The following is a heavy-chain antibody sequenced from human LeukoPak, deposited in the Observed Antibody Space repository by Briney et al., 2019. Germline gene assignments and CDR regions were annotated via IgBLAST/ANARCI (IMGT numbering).Heavy chain of an antibody. Sequence: VSVKVSCKASGYTFTSYDINWVRQATGQGLEWMGWMNPNSGNTGYAQKFQGRVTMTRNTSISTAYMELSSLRSEDTAVYYCARGPGYSSDLILSYMDVWGKGTTVTVSS. CDR2: MNPNSGNT. V-gene: IGHV1-8*01. D-gene: IGHD6-25*01. CDR3: ARGPGYSSDLILSYMDV. CDR1: GYTFTSYD. J-gene: IGHJ6*03.